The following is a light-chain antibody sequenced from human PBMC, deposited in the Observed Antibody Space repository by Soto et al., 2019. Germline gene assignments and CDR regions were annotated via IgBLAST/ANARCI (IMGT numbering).Light chain of an antibody. CDR3: SPYTSSSTLKV. V-gene: IGLV2-14*01. CDR2: DVS. CDR1: SSDVGGYNY. J-gene: IGLJ2*01. Sequence: QSVLTQPASVSGSPGQSITISCTGTSSDVGGYNYVSWYQQHPGKAPKLMIYDVSNRPSGVSNRFSGSKSGNTASLTISGLQAEEGADYYCSPYTSSSTLKVFGGGTKLPVL.